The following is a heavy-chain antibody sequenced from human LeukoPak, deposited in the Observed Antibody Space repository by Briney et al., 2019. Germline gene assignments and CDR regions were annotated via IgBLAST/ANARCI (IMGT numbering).Heavy chain of an antibody. D-gene: IGHD3-9*01. Sequence: GGSLRLSCAASGFTFSSYAMSWVRQAPGKGLEWVSGISDSGGSTFYADSVKGRFTISRDNSKNILYLQMNSLRADDTAVYYCAKASESNYDILTGYYTPYYFDYWGQGTLVTVSS. CDR3: AKASESNYDILTGYYTPYYFDY. CDR2: ISDSGGST. J-gene: IGHJ4*02. V-gene: IGHV3-23*01. CDR1: GFTFSSYA.